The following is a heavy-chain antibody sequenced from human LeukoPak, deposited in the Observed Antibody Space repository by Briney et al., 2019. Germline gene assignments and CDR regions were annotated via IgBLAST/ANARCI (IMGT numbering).Heavy chain of an antibody. CDR2: ISAYNGNT. D-gene: IGHD1-1*01. V-gene: IGHV1-18*01. CDR1: GYTFTSYG. J-gene: IGHJ6*03. CDR3: AGGGQAGTSSSYYYYMDV. Sequence: ASVKVSCKASGYTFTSYGISWVRQAPGQGLEWMGWISAYNGNTNYAQKLQGRVTMTTDTSTSTAYMELRSLRSDDTAVYYCAGGGQAGTSSSYYYYMDVWGKGTTVTVSS.